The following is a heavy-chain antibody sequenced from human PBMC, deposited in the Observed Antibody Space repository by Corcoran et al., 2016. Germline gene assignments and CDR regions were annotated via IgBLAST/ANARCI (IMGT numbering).Heavy chain of an antibody. CDR1: GFTFSSYG. CDR3: AKDHYDFWSGYLFLGYYYGMDV. Sequence: QVQLVESGGGVVQPGRSLRLSCAAAGFTFSSYGMHWVRQAPGKGLEWVAVISYDGSNKYYADSVKGRFTLSRDNSKNTLYLQMNSLRAEDSAVYYWAKDHYDFWSGYLFLGYYYGMDVWGQGTTVTVSS. CDR2: ISYDGSNK. J-gene: IGHJ6*02. D-gene: IGHD3-3*01. V-gene: IGHV3-30*18.